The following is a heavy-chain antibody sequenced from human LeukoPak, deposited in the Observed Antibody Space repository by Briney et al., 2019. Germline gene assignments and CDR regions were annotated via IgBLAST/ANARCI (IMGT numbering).Heavy chain of an antibody. V-gene: IGHV3-23*01. CDR2: ISGSGGST. Sequence: PGGSHRLSCAASGFTFSSYAMSWVRQAPGKGLEWVSAISGSGGSTYYADSVKGRFTISRDNSKNTLYLQMNSLRAEDTAVYYCAEDYGLDIVVVPAAPPFYFLGEGTLVTVSS. CDR3: AEDYGLDIVVVPAAPPFYF. D-gene: IGHD2-2*01. J-gene: IGHJ4*02. CDR1: GFTFSSYA.